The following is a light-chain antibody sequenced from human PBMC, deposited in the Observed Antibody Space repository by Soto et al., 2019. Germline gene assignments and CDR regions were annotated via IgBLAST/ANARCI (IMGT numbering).Light chain of an antibody. CDR1: QYISNY. J-gene: IGKJ2*01. CDR3: QQYDNPMYT. Sequence: DIQMTQSPSSLSASVGDRVTITCQASQYISNYLNWYQQKPGKAPKLLNYDASNLETGVPSRFSGSGSGTDFTFTISSLQPEDIATYYCQQYDNPMYTFGQGTKLEIK. V-gene: IGKV1-33*01. CDR2: DAS.